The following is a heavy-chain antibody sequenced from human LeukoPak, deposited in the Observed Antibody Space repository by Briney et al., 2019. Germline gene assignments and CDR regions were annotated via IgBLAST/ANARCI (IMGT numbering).Heavy chain of an antibody. V-gene: IGHV3-48*01. Sequence: PGRSLRLSRAASGFAFNTYSMNWVRQAPGKGLEWVSYIRSDSTIINYAESVKGRFTISRDNAKNSLYLQMNSLRAEDTAVYFCARVQAGKWDFDFWGQGTLVTVSS. CDR2: IRSDSTII. J-gene: IGHJ4*02. CDR1: GFAFNTYS. D-gene: IGHD2-8*01. CDR3: ARVQAGKWDFDF.